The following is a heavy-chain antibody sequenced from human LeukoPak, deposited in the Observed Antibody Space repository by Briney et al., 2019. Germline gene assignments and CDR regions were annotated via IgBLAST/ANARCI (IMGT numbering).Heavy chain of an antibody. Sequence: SETLSLTCIVSGVFISSQYWSWIRQPPGKGLEWMGYIYYSGSTNYNPSLKSRVTISVDTSKNQFSLRVTSVTAADTAVYYCARGGANWGWQFFDNWGQGSLVTVSS. V-gene: IGHV4-59*11. D-gene: IGHD7-27*01. CDR2: IYYSGST. CDR3: ARGGANWGWQFFDN. CDR1: GVFISSQY. J-gene: IGHJ4*02.